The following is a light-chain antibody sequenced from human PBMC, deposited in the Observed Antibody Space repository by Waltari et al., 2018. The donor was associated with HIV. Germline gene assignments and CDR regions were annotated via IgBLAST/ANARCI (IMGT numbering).Light chain of an antibody. CDR2: AAS. Sequence: DIQMTQSPSSLSASVGDRVTISCRASQSITGYLNWYQQKPGKAPKLLISAASNLQSGVPSRFSGSGSGTDFTLTISSLQPEDFVTYYCQQSYNTLAFSFGGGTKVDIK. CDR3: QQSYNTLAFS. CDR1: QSITGY. V-gene: IGKV1-39*01. J-gene: IGKJ4*01.